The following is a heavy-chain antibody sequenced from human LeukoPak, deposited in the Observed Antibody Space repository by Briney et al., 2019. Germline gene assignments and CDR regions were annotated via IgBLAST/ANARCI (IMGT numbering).Heavy chain of an antibody. D-gene: IGHD1-26*01. CDR2: ISYDGSNK. CDR1: GFTFSSYA. V-gene: IGHV3-30*04. J-gene: IGHJ4*02. Sequence: GGSLRLSCAASGFTFSSYALHWVRQAPGKGLEWVAVISYDGSNKYYADSVKGRFTISRDNSKNTLYLQMNSLRAEDTALYYCARDILGSPNTGFDYWGQGTLVTVSS. CDR3: ARDILGSPNTGFDY.